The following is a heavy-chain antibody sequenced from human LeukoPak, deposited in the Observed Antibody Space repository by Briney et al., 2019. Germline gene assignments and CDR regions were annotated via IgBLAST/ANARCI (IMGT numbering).Heavy chain of an antibody. D-gene: IGHD3-22*01. V-gene: IGHV4-34*01. J-gene: IGHJ6*03. CDR3: ARGISSAYFRQSPHNYYMDV. CDR1: GGSFSGYY. CDR2: INHSGST. Sequence: SETLSLTCAVYGGSFSGYYWSWIRQPPGKGLEWIGEINHSGSTNYNPSLKSRVTISRDNAKNSLYLQMNSLTAEDTAVYYCARGISSAYFRQSPHNYYMDVWGKGTTVSVSS.